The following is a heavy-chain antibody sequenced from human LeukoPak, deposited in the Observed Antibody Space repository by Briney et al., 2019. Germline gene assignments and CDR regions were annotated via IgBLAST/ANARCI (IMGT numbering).Heavy chain of an antibody. Sequence: GGSLRLSCAASGFTFGDYAMNWGRQAPGKGLEWVSGISWDSRTINYADSVRGRFTISRDNAKSSLYLQMTSLRPEDTALYYCAKASTSYGYKDDAFDIWGQGTMVT. V-gene: IGHV3-9*01. CDR3: AKASTSYGYKDDAFDI. D-gene: IGHD3-16*01. CDR2: ISWDSRTI. CDR1: GFTFGDYA. J-gene: IGHJ3*02.